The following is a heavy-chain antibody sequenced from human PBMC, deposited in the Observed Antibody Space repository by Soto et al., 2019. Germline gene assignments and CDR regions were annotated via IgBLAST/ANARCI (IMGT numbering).Heavy chain of an antibody. V-gene: IGHV4-31*03. Sequence: SETLSLTCSVSGAALNSGNYYWSWIRQVPGKGLEWIGHIYVTGAVDYNPSLRDRITISQDTSERQFSLNLRLVTAEDTAVYYCARLRIATNNYKWFDPWGQGTLVTVSS. CDR1: GAALNSGNYY. D-gene: IGHD2-21*01. CDR2: IYVTGAV. CDR3: ARLRIATNNYKWFDP. J-gene: IGHJ5*02.